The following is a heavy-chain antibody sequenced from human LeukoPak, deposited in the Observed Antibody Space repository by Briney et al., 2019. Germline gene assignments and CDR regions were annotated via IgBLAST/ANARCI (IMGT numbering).Heavy chain of an antibody. V-gene: IGHV4-4*09. Sequence: SETLSPTCSVSGASISSYFWSWIRQPPGKGLEWIGYIYTSGNTNYNPSLKSRVTISVDTSKNQFSLKLSSVTAADTAVYYCARQAGGYDPFDYWGQGTLVTVSS. CDR3: ARQAGGYDPFDY. CDR1: GASISSYF. CDR2: IYTSGNT. J-gene: IGHJ4*02. D-gene: IGHD5-12*01.